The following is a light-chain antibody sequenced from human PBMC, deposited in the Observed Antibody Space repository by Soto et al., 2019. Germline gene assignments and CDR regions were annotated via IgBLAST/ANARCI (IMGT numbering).Light chain of an antibody. V-gene: IGLV1-40*01. CDR2: GNS. CDR1: SSNIGAGYD. CDR3: QSYDSSLRGHYV. J-gene: IGLJ1*01. Sequence: QSALTQPPSVSGAPGQRVTISCTGSSSNIGAGYDVHWYQQLPGTAPKLLIYGNSNRPSGVPDRFSGSKSGTSASLAITGLQAEDEADYYCQSYDSSLRGHYVFGTGTKVTVL.